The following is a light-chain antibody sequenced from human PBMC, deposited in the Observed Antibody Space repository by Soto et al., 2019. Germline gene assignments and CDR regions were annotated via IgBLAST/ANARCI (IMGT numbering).Light chain of an antibody. Sequence: QSALTQPRSVSGSPGQSGTISCTGTSSDVGGDNYVYWYQQHPGKDPKLMIYDVSKRPSGVPDRFSGSKSGNTASLTISGLQAEDEAAYYCCSYAGSYGWVFGGGTPLTVL. V-gene: IGLV2-11*01. CDR3: CSYAGSYGWV. CDR2: DVS. CDR1: SSDVGGDNY. J-gene: IGLJ3*02.